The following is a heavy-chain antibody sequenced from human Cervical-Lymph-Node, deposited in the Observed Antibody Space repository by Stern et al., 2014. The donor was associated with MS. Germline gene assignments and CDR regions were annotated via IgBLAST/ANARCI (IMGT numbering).Heavy chain of an antibody. J-gene: IGHJ4*02. D-gene: IGHD5-24*01. Sequence: EVQLVESGGGLVQPGGSLRLSCAASGFTFSTYSMNWVRQAPGRGLEWVSYISTSSNTIYYADSVKGRFTISRDNAKNSLYLLMNSLRDEDTAVYYCASGSHMAGYWGQGSLVTVSS. CDR1: GFTFSTYS. V-gene: IGHV3-48*02. CDR3: ASGSHMAGY. CDR2: ISTSSNTI.